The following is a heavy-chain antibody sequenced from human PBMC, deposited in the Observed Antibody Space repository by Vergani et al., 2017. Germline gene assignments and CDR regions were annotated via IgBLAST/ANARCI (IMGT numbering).Heavy chain of an antibody. J-gene: IGHJ4*02. V-gene: IGHV3-30*02. CDR2: IRYDGSNK. D-gene: IGHD3-22*01. CDR1: GFTFSSYR. Sequence: QVQLVESGGGVVQPGGSLRLSCAASGFTFSSYRMPWVRPAPGKGLEWVAFIRYDGSNKYYADSVKGRFTIARDNSKNTLYLQMNSLRAEDTAVYYCANKYYNSSGYYDDWGQGTLVTVSS. CDR3: ANKYYNSSGYYDD.